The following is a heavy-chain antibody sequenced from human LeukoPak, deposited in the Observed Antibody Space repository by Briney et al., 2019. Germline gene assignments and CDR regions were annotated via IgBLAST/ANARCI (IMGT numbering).Heavy chain of an antibody. CDR1: GYTFTSFA. D-gene: IGHD6-19*01. CDR3: ARSIVYSSDSDGGYYFDY. V-gene: IGHV1-3*01. J-gene: IGHJ4*02. CDR2: INAGNGNT. Sequence: ASVKVSCKASGYTFTSFAIHWVCQAPGQRLEWMGWINAGNGNTKFSQHFQGRVSITRDTSATTAYMELSYLRSEDTALYFCARSIVYSSDSDGGYYFDYWGQGTLVTVSS.